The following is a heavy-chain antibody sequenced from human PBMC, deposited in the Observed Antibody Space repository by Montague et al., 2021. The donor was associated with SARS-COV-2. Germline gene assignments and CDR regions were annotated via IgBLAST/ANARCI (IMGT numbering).Heavy chain of an antibody. CDR2: IYYSGNT. Sequence: TLSLTCIVSSDSISSGGYYWSWIRQHPGKGLEWIGYIYYSGNTYYNPSLKSRVTMSVDTTKNQFSLTLNSVTAADTAVYYCARCPSRLATQENYFGYWGQGTLVSVSS. D-gene: IGHD5-24*01. V-gene: IGHV4-31*03. J-gene: IGHJ4*02. CDR1: SDSISSGGYY. CDR3: ARCPSRLATQENYFGY.